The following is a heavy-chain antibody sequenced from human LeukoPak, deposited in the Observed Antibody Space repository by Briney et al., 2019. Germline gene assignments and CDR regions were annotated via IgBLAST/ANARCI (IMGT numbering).Heavy chain of an antibody. CDR3: AKEGRGENVWGSYRDAFDM. D-gene: IGHD3-16*02. CDR2: ISGSGGST. V-gene: IGHV3-23*01. J-gene: IGHJ3*02. Sequence: PGGSLRLSCAASGFTFSSYAMTWVRQAPGKGLEWVSGISGSGGSTYYADSVKGRFTISRDNSKNTLYLQMNSLRAEDTAVYYCAKEGRGENVWGSYRDAFDMWGQGTMVTVSS. CDR1: GFTFSSYA.